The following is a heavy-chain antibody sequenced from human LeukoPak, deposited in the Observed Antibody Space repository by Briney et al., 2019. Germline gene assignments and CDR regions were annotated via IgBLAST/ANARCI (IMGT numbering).Heavy chain of an antibody. CDR3: ARWWELLGGYYYGMDV. CDR1: GFTFSNYA. Sequence: PGGSLRLSCAASGFTFSNYAMTWVRQAPGKGLEWVSTIGGGPVYYADSVKGRFTISRDDSKNTLFLQMNSLRAEDTALYHCARWWELLGGYYYGMDVWGQGTTVTVSS. D-gene: IGHD1-26*01. V-gene: IGHV3-23*01. J-gene: IGHJ6*02. CDR2: IGGGPV.